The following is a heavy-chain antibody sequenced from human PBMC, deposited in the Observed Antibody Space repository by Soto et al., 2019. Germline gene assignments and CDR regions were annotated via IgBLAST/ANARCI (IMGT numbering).Heavy chain of an antibody. V-gene: IGHV4-39*01. CDR1: GASIRSSAY. CDR2: IYSIGNT. CDR3: RRSSRYSTDV. D-gene: IGHD6-19*01. Sequence: SETLSLTCTVSGASIRSSAYWGWIRQPPGKGLEWIGSIYSIGNTYYNQSLKSGITITADTSKNQFSLNLISVTAADTAVYYCRRSSRYSTDVWGQGITVTVS. J-gene: IGHJ6*02.